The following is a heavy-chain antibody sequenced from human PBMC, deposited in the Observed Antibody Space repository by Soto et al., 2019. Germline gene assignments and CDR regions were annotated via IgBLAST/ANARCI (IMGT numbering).Heavy chain of an antibody. D-gene: IGHD6-6*01. CDR3: ARDLDALGSSLRGGSYYFDY. V-gene: IGHV1-18*01. Sequence: ASVKVSCKASGYTFTSYGISWVRQAPGQGLEWMGWISAYNGNTNYAQKLQGRVTMTTDKSTSTAYMELRSLRSDDTAVYYCARDLDALGSSLRGGSYYFDYWGQGTLVTVSS. CDR2: ISAYNGNT. J-gene: IGHJ4*02. CDR1: GYTFTSYG.